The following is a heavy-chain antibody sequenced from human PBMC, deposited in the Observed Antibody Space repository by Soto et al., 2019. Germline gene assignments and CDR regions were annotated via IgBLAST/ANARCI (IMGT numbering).Heavy chain of an antibody. CDR1: GGSISSSSYY. D-gene: IGHD3-16*01. CDR3: ARTGGDERLERAPFDP. J-gene: IGHJ5*02. CDR2: IYYSGST. V-gene: IGHV4-39*01. Sequence: QLQLQESGPGLVKPSETLSLTCTVSGGSISSSSYYWGWIRQPPGKGLEWIGSIYYSGSTYYNPSLKRRVPRTEDTSKNQFSLKLGYVTGADTAVYYCARTGGDERLERAPFDPWGQGTLVTVSS.